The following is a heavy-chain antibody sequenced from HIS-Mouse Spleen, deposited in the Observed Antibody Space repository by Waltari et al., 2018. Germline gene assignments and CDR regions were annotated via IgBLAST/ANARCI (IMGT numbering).Heavy chain of an antibody. CDR3: ARAAIGWTPRADP. Sequence: QVQLVQSGAEVKKPGASVKVSCRASGYTFTAYYLHWVRPAPGQGLEWMGWINPNSGGTNYAQKFQGRVTMTRDTSISTAYMELSRLRSDDTAVYYCARAAIGWTPRADPWGQGTLVTVSS. D-gene: IGHD6-19*01. CDR1: GYTFTAYY. CDR2: INPNSGGT. V-gene: IGHV1-2*02. J-gene: IGHJ5*02.